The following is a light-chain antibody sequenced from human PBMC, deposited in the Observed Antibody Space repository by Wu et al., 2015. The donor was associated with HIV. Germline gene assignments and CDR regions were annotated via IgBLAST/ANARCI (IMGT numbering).Light chain of an antibody. CDR3: QQYGSSPLT. Sequence: EIVLTQSPGTLSLSPGERATLSCRASQSVSRNYLAWYQQKPGQAPRLLIYGASSRATGIPGRFSGSGSGTDFTLTISRLEPEDFALYYCQQYGSSPLTFGGGPGWRSN. CDR1: QSVSRNY. CDR2: GAS. V-gene: IGKV3-20*01. J-gene: IGKJ4*01.